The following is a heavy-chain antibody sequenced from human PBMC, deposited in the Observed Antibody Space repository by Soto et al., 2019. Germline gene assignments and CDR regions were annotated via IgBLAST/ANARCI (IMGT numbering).Heavy chain of an antibody. Sequence: EVQLVESGGGLVQPGGSLRLSCAASGFSFSSYSMNWVRQAPGKGLEWVSYISSSSSTVHYADSVKGRFTVSRDNAENSMYLHMYSLRDEDTAVYYCTRDLPLSWEVLTSFDYWGQRTLVTVSS. CDR1: GFSFSSYS. CDR2: ISSSSSTV. J-gene: IGHJ4*02. D-gene: IGHD1-26*01. V-gene: IGHV3-48*02. CDR3: TRDLPLSWEVLTSFDY.